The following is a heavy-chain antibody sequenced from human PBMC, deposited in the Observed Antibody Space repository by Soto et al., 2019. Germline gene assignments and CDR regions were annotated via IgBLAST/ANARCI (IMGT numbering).Heavy chain of an antibody. CDR3: ARGVRRTTGWSPTNWFDP. D-gene: IGHD6-19*01. V-gene: IGHV1-69*13. J-gene: IGHJ5*02. CDR2: VIPMYGTA. Sequence: AASVKVSCKASGGTLSSYGISWVRQVTGQGLEWMGGVIPMYGTANHAQKFQGRVTMTADESTGTAYMELSSLRSEDTAVYFCARGVRRTTGWSPTNWFDPWGQGTLVTVSS. CDR1: GGTLSSYG.